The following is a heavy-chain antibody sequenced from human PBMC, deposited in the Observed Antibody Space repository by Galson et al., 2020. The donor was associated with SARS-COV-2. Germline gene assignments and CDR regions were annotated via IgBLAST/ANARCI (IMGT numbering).Heavy chain of an antibody. CDR3: ARGHQGVVSSPVLGLGPFYSYYYMDV. V-gene: IGHV4-34*01. CDR2: INSGGDT. CDR1: GGSFSGYS. D-gene: IGHD3-16*01. Sequence: SETLSLTCAVYGGSFSGYSWTWIRQAPGKGLEWIGEINSGGDTNYSPSLSSRVTLSVDTPRNQFSLRLTSVSAADTALYFCARGHQGVVSSPVLGLGPFYSYYYMDVWAKGTTVTVSS. J-gene: IGHJ6*03.